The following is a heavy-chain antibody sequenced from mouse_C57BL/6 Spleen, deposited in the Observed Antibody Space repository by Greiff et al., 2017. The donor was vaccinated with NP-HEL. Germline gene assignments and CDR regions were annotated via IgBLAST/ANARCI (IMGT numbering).Heavy chain of an antibody. CDR3: TTSTMVTTGAMDD. CDR2: IDPENGDT. CDR1: GFNIKDDY. Sequence: VQLQQSGAELVRPGASVKLSCTASGFNIKDDYMHWVKQRPEQGLEWIGWIDPENGDTEYASKFQGKATITADTSSNTAYLQLSSLTSEDTAVYYCTTSTMVTTGAMDDWGQGTSVTVSS. D-gene: IGHD2-2*01. J-gene: IGHJ4*01. V-gene: IGHV14-4*01.